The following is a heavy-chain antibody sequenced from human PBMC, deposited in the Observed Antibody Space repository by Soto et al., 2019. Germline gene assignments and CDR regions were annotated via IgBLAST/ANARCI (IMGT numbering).Heavy chain of an antibody. J-gene: IGHJ4*02. V-gene: IGHV1-2*04. D-gene: IGHD3-10*01. CDR2: IIPNSGDT. CDR3: ARGGKGSMVRGVIIPFDY. Sequence: ASVKVSCKASGYTFTGYYIHWVRQAPGQGLEWMGWIIPNSGDTNYAQKFQGWVTMTTDTSTSTAYMELRSLRSDDTAVYYCARGGKGSMVRGVIIPFDYWGQGTLVTVSS. CDR1: GYTFTGYY.